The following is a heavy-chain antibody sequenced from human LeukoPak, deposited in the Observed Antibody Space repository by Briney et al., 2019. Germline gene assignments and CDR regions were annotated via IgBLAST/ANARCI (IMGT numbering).Heavy chain of an antibody. V-gene: IGHV4-30-4*01. J-gene: IGHJ5*02. D-gene: IGHD3-10*01. Sequence: SQTLSLTCTVSGGSISSGDYYWSWIRQPPGKGLEWIGYIYYSGSTYYNPSLKSRVTISVDTSKNQFSLKLSSVTAADTAVYYCARDLIFHYHGSGSYSNWFDPWGQGTLVTVSS. CDR3: ARDLIFHYHGSGSYSNWFDP. CDR2: IYYSGST. CDR1: GGSISSGDYY.